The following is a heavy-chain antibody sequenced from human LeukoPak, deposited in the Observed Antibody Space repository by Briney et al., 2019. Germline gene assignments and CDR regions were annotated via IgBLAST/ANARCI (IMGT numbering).Heavy chain of an antibody. CDR3: AKRGVVIRVILVGFHKEAYYFDS. CDR1: GITLSNYG. J-gene: IGHJ4*02. V-gene: IGHV3-23*01. D-gene: IGHD3-22*01. CDR2: ISDSGGRT. Sequence: GGSLRLSCAVSGITLSNYGMSWIRQAPGKGLEWVAGISDSGGRTNYADSVKGRFTISRDNPKNTLYLQMNSLRAEDTAVYFCAKRGVVIRVILVGFHKEAYYFDSWGQGTLVTVSS.